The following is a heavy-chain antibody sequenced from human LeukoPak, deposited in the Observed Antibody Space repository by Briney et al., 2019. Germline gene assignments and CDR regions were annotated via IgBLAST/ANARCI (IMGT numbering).Heavy chain of an antibody. Sequence: ASVKVSCKASGYTFTSYGISWVRQAPGQGLEWMGWISAYNGNTNYAQKLQGRVTMTTDTSTSTAYMELRSLRSDDTAVYCCARDPGIAVAGTENWFDPWGQGTLVTVSS. CDR2: ISAYNGNT. D-gene: IGHD6-19*01. J-gene: IGHJ5*02. V-gene: IGHV1-18*01. CDR3: ARDPGIAVAGTENWFDP. CDR1: GYTFTSYG.